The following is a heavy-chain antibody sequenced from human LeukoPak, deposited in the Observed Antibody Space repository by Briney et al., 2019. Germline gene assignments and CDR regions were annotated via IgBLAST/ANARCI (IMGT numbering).Heavy chain of an antibody. Sequence: PSETLSLTCTVSGYPISSGYYWGWIRQPPGKGLEWIGSIYDSGNTYYKPSLKSRVTISVDTSKNQFSLKLSSVTAADTAVYYCARDQNARWYFDIWGRGTLVTVSS. CDR3: ARDQNARWYFDI. CDR1: GYPISSGYY. CDR2: IYDSGNT. J-gene: IGHJ2*01. V-gene: IGHV4-38-2*02.